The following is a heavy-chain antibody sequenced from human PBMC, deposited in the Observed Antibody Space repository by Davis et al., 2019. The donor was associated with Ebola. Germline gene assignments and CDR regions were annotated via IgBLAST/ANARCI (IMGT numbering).Heavy chain of an antibody. CDR1: GFTFSSYA. Sequence: PGGSLRLSCAASGFTFSSYAMHWVRQAPGKGLEWVAVISYDGSNKYYADSVKGRFTISRDNSKNTLYLQMNSLRAEDTAVYYCARDRGYSGYVNLDYWGQGTLVTVSS. CDR2: ISYDGSNK. J-gene: IGHJ4*02. D-gene: IGHD5-12*01. CDR3: ARDRGYSGYVNLDY. V-gene: IGHV3-30-3*01.